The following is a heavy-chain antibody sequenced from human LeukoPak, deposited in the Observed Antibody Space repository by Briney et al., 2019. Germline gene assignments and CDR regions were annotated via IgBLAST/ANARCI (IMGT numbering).Heavy chain of an antibody. CDR2: ISAYNGNT. J-gene: IGHJ4*02. CDR1: GGTFSSYA. Sequence: GASVKVSCKASGGTFSSYATSWVRQAPGQGLEWMGWISAYNGNTNYAQKLQGRVTMTTDTSTSTAYMELRSLRSDDTAVYYCASSRETDPTNYFDYWGQGTLVTVSS. CDR3: ASSRETDPTNYFDY. V-gene: IGHV1-18*01.